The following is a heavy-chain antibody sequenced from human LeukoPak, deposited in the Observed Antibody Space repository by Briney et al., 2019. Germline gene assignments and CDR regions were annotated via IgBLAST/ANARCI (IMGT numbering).Heavy chain of an antibody. CDR3: ARDSSDDGMDV. V-gene: IGHV3-53*01. D-gene: IGHD3-10*01. Sequence: PGGSLRLSCAASGFTVTSNYMSWVRQGPGKGLEWVSVIYSGGSTYYADSVKGRFTISRDNSNNTLYLQMNSLRAEDTAVYYCARDSSDDGMDVWGQGTTVTVSS. CDR1: GFTVTSNY. J-gene: IGHJ6*02. CDR2: IYSGGST.